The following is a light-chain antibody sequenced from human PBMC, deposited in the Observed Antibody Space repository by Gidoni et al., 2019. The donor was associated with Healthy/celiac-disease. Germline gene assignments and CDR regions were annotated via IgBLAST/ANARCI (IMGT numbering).Light chain of an antibody. CDR2: GNS. J-gene: IGLJ1*01. V-gene: IGLV1-40*01. Sequence: SLPTQLPPVSGAPGQRVPIPCTGSSSNIGAGYAVHWYQQLPGTAPKLLIYGNSNRPSGIPDRFSGSKSGTSASLAITGLQAEDEADYYCQSYDSSLSGSYVFGTGTKVTVL. CDR1: SSNIGAGYA. CDR3: QSYDSSLSGSYV.